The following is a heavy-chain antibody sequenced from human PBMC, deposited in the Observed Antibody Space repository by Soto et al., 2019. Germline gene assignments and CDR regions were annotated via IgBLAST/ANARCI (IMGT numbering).Heavy chain of an antibody. CDR1: GSRLTDND. Sequence: RFLRINLVVSGSRLTDNDLTGVRPAPAKRLEWVSYLSRTTGIVYDVDSVKGRFTMSRDNDKNSLYLQMKSLREEDTAKYYCVRDGYCTYDLCDTHFFEFWGQGTQVTGSA. J-gene: IGHJ4*02. D-gene: IGHD2-8*01. V-gene: IGHV3-48*02. CDR2: LSRTTGIV. CDR3: VRDGYCTYDLCDTHFFEF.